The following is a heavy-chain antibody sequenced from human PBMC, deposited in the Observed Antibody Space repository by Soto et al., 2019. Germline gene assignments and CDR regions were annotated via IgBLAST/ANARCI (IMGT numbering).Heavy chain of an antibody. V-gene: IGHV1-2*04. CDR3: ARDRGMATITAYFVY. D-gene: IGHD5-12*01. Sequence: WASVKVSCKASGYTFTGYYMHWVRQAPGQGLEWMGWINPNSGGTNYAQKFQGWVTMTRDTSISTAYMELSRLRSDDTAAYYCARDRGMATITAYFVYWGQGTLVTVSS. J-gene: IGHJ4*02. CDR1: GYTFTGYY. CDR2: INPNSGGT.